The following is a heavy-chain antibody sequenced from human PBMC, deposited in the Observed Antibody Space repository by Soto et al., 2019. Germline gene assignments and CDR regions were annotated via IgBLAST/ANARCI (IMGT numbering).Heavy chain of an antibody. CDR1: GGSISSSSYY. V-gene: IGHV4-39*01. D-gene: IGHD2-15*01. CDR2: IYYSGST. J-gene: IGHJ5*02. Sequence: QLQLQESGPGLVKPSETLSLTCTVSGGSISSSSYYWGWIRQPPGKGLEWIGSIYYSGSTYYNPSLKGRVTISVDTSTNQFSLKLSSVTAADTAVYYCASLRSYCSGGSCYLGWFDPWGQGTLVTVSS. CDR3: ASLRSYCSGGSCYLGWFDP.